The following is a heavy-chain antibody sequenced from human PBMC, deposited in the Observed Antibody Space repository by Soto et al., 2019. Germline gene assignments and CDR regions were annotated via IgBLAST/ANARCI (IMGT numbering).Heavy chain of an antibody. CDR1: GVSISSSSYY. CDR3: ARHTPAISISDH. CDR2: IYYSGST. V-gene: IGHV4-39*01. J-gene: IGHJ4*02. D-gene: IGHD2-15*01. Sequence: SETLSLTCTVSGVSISSSSYYWGWIRQPPGKGLEWIGSIYYSGSTYYNPSLKSRVTISVDTSKNQFSLKLSSVTAADTAVYYCARHTPAISISDHWGKGTLVTVSS.